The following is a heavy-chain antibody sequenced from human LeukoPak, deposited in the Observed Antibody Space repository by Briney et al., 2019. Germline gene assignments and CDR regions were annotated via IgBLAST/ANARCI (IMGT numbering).Heavy chain of an antibody. CDR1: GFTFGSYA. Sequence: GGSLRLSCAASGFTFGSYAMHWVREAPGKGLEYVSAISCNGGSTYYANSVKGRFTISRDNSKTTLYLQMGCLRAEDMAVYYCAREQGYDILTGSQLAHVDSWGQGTLVTVSS. D-gene: IGHD3-9*01. V-gene: IGHV3-64*01. J-gene: IGHJ4*02. CDR2: ISCNGGST. CDR3: AREQGYDILTGSQLAHVDS.